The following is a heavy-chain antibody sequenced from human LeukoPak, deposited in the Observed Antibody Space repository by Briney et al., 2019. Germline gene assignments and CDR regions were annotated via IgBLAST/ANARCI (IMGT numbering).Heavy chain of an antibody. CDR2: IYYSGSA. V-gene: IGHV4-59*12. J-gene: IGHJ5*02. D-gene: IGHD3-10*01. Sequence: SGTLSLTCTVSGGSISSYYWSWIRQPPGKGLEWVGDIYYSGSANYNPALKSGGTISVNRHNKKFSLKLSSVAAADTAVYYCASRQTAMVRGVPIGWFDPWGQGTLVTVSS. CDR3: ASRQTAMVRGVPIGWFDP. CDR1: GGSISSYY.